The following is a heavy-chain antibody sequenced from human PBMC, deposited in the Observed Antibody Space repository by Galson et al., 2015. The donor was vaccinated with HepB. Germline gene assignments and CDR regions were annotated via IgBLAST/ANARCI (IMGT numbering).Heavy chain of an antibody. J-gene: IGHJ4*02. V-gene: IGHV3-43*01. D-gene: IGHD1-14*01. CDR3: AKDSSTGTFMDH. Sequence: SLRLSCAASGFTFDDYTMHWVRQAPGKGLEWVSLITWHGHHTYYADSVKGRFTISRDNTKNSLFLQMNSLRVEDTALYFCAKDSSTGTFMDHWGQGTLVTVSS. CDR1: GFTFDDYT. CDR2: ITWHGHHT.